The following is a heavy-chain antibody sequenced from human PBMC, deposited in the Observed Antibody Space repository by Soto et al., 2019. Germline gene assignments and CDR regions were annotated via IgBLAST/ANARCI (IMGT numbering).Heavy chain of an antibody. V-gene: IGHV1-2*04. J-gene: IGHJ4*02. CDR2: INPNSGGT. CDR1: GYTFTGYY. D-gene: IGHD6-13*01. Sequence: ASVKVSCKASGYTFTGYYMHWVRQAPGQGLEWMGWINPNSGGTNYAQKFQGWVTMTRDTSISTAYMELSRLRSDDAAVYYCARVIAAAGLAFDYWGQGTLVTVSS. CDR3: ARVIAAAGLAFDY.